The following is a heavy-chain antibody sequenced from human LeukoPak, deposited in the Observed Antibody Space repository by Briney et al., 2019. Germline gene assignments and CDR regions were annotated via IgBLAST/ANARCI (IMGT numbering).Heavy chain of an antibody. CDR2: INTDGSST. D-gene: IGHD6-6*01. V-gene: IGHV3-74*01. CDR1: GFTFSSYW. CDR3: ARAGRRLLFLDS. Sequence: GGSLRLSCAASGFTFSSYWMHWVRQAPGKGLVWVSRINTDGSSTSYADSVKGRFTISRDNAKNTLYLQMSSLRAEDTAVYYCARAGRRLLFLDSWGLGTLVTVSS. J-gene: IGHJ4*02.